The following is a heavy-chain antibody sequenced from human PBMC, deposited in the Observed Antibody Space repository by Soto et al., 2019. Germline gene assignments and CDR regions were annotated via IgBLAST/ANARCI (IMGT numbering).Heavy chain of an antibody. CDR1: GYSFTSYW. D-gene: IGHD6-13*01. CDR2: IYPGDSDT. V-gene: IGHV5-51*01. Sequence: GESLKISCKGSGYSFTSYWIGWVRQMPGKGLEWMGIIYPGDSDTRYSPSFQGQVTISADKSISTAYLQWSSLKASDTAMYYCARHTAAGIGSRGGMDVWGQGTTVTVSS. CDR3: ARHTAAGIGSRGGMDV. J-gene: IGHJ6*02.